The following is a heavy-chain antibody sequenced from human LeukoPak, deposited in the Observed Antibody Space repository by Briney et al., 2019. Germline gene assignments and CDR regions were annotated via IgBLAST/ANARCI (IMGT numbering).Heavy chain of an antibody. Sequence: AGGSLRLSCAASGFTFSDYYMSWIRQVPGKGLEWVSYITSSGDTIYYADSVKGRFTISTAIPENSVYLQMNRLRAEDTAVYYCAREGGNWGEGYFDYWGQGTLVTVSS. V-gene: IGHV3-11*01. CDR2: ITSSGDTI. CDR3: AREGGNWGEGYFDY. CDR1: GFTFSDYY. J-gene: IGHJ4*02. D-gene: IGHD7-27*01.